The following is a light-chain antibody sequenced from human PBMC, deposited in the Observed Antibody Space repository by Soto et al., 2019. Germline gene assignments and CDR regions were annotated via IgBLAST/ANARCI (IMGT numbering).Light chain of an antibody. V-gene: IGKV3-15*01. Sequence: EIVLTQSPGTLSLSPGERATLSCRASQSVSSNLAWYQQKPGQAPRLLIYGASTRATGIPARFSGSGSGTEFTLTISSLQPDDFATYYCQQYNSYWGTFGQGTKVDIK. CDR3: QQYNSYWGT. CDR2: GAS. CDR1: QSVSSN. J-gene: IGKJ1*01.